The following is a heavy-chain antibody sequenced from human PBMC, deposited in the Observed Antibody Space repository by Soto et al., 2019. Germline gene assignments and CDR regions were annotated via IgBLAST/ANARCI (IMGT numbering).Heavy chain of an antibody. V-gene: IGHV4-31*03. J-gene: IGHJ6*02. Sequence: PSETLSLTCTVSGGSISSGGYYWSWIRQHPGKGLEWIGYIYYSGSTYYNPSLKSRVTISVDTSKNQFSLKLSSVTAADTAVYYCARDSPYYYYGMDVWGQGTTVTVS. CDR3: ARDSPYYYYGMDV. CDR1: GGSISSGGYY. CDR2: IYYSGST.